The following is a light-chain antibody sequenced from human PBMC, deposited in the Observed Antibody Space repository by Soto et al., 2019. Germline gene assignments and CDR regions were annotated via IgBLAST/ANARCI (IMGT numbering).Light chain of an antibody. Sequence: EIVMTQSPATLSVSPGERATLSCRASQSVSSKLAWYQQKPGQAPRLLIYDASTRATGIPARFSGSGSGTEFTLTISSLQSEDFAVYYCQQYNKWYTFGQGTKLEIK. V-gene: IGKV3-15*01. CDR1: QSVSSK. CDR3: QQYNKWYT. CDR2: DAS. J-gene: IGKJ2*01.